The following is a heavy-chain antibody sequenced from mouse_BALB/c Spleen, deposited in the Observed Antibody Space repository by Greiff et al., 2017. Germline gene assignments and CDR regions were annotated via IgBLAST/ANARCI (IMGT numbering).Heavy chain of an antibody. CDR2: IDPSDSET. CDR3: ARGKGLTGAWFAY. Sequence: QVQLQQSGPQLVRPGASVKISCKASGYSFTSYWMHWVKQRPGQGLEWIGMIDPSDSETRLNQKFKDKATLTVDKSSSTAYMQLSSPTSEDSVVYDCARGKGLTGAWFAYGGQGTLVTVSA. J-gene: IGHJ3*01. CDR1: GYSFTSYW. V-gene: IGHV1S126*01. D-gene: IGHD4-1*01.